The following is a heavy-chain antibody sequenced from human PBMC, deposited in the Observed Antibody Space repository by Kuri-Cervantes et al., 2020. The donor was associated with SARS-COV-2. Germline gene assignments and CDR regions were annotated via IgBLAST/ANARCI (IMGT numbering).Heavy chain of an antibody. CDR2: VSSDGVNQ. V-gene: IGHV3-30*18. CDR3: AKTRLQYSGRYASDS. CDR1: GFTFSRFG. D-gene: IGHD1-26*01. Sequence: GESLKISCAASGFTFSRFGMHWVRQLPGKGLESVAVVSSDGVNQSYGESVKGRFTVSRDNSNNMLYLQMSSLSADDTAVYYCAKTRLQYSGRYASDSWGQGTLVTVSS. J-gene: IGHJ4*02.